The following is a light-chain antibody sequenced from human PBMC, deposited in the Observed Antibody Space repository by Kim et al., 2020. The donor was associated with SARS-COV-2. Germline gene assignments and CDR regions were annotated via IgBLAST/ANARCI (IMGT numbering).Light chain of an antibody. CDR1: HGVGSTS. J-gene: IGKJ1*01. Sequence: SPGDRATLSCRASHGVGSTSLGWYQHKPGQAPRLLINGVSSRATGIPDRFSGSGSGTDFTLTISRLVPEDLAVYYCQHYGSSPRTFGQGTKVDIK. CDR2: GVS. CDR3: QHYGSSPRT. V-gene: IGKV3-20*01.